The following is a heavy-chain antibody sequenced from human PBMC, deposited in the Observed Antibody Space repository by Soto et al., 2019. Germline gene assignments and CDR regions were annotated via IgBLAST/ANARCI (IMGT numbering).Heavy chain of an antibody. Sequence: ASVKVSCKASGYTFTSYGISWVRQAPGQGLEWMGWISAYNGNTNYAQKLQGRVTMTTDTSTSTAYMELRSLRSDDTAVYYCARDLYPQNWNPSYNWFDPWGQGTLVTVSS. CDR3: ARDLYPQNWNPSYNWFDP. J-gene: IGHJ5*02. D-gene: IGHD1-1*01. V-gene: IGHV1-18*01. CDR2: ISAYNGNT. CDR1: GYTFTSYG.